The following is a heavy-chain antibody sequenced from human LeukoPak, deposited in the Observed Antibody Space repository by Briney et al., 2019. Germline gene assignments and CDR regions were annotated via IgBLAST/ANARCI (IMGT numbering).Heavy chain of an antibody. J-gene: IGHJ6*03. CDR3: AREPVYYYYMDV. CDR1: GFTFSSHS. CDR2: ISGGGTTI. Sequence: GGSLRLSCAASGFTFSSHSLNWVRQAPGKGLEWVSYISGGGTTIYYADSVKGRFTISRDSAKDSLDLQMNSLRAEDTAVYYCAREPVYYYYMDVWGKGTTVTVSS. V-gene: IGHV3-48*01.